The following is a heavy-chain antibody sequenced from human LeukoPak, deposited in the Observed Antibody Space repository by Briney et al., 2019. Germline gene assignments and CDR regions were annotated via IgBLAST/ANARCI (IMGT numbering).Heavy chain of an antibody. J-gene: IGHJ5*02. CDR2: INPNSGGT. D-gene: IGHD3-10*01. Sequence: ASVKVSCKASGYTFTGYYMHWVRQAPGQGLEWMGWINPNSGGTNYAQKFQGRVTMTRDTSISTAYMELSRLRSDDTAVYYCAREEGPYLDYGSGSYYRNWFDPWGQGTLVTVSS. CDR3: AREEGPYLDYGSGSYYRNWFDP. CDR1: GYTFTGYY. V-gene: IGHV1-2*02.